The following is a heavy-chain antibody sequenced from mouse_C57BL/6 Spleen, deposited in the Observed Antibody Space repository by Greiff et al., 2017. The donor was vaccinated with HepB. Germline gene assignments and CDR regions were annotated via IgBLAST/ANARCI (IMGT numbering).Heavy chain of an antibody. CDR3: ATPSADYYGSSRDY. CDR1: GYTFTSYW. D-gene: IGHD1-1*01. CDR2: IHPSDSDT. Sequence: QVQLQQPGAELVKPGASVKVSCKASGYTFTSYWMHWVKQRPGQGLEWIGRIHPSDSDTNYNQKFKGKATLTVDKSSSTAYMQLSSLTSEDSAVYYCATPSADYYGSSRDYWGQGTTLTVSS. J-gene: IGHJ2*01. V-gene: IGHV1-74*01.